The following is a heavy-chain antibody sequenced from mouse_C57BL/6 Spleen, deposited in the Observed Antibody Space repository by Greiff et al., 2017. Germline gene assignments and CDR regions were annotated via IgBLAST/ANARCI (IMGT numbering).Heavy chain of an antibody. Sequence: QVQLKQPGAELVMPGASVKLSCKASGYTFTSYWMHWVKQRPGQGLEWIGEIDPSDSYPNYNQKFKGKSTLTVDNSSSTAYMQLSSLTSEDSAVYYCARGLRLQMDYWGQGTSVTVSS. V-gene: IGHV1-69*01. CDR3: ARGLRLQMDY. J-gene: IGHJ4*01. CDR2: IDPSDSYP. CDR1: GYTFTSYW. D-gene: IGHD3-2*02.